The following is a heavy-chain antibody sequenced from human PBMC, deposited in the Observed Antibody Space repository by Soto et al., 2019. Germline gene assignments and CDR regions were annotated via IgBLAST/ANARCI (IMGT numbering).Heavy chain of an antibody. J-gene: IGHJ6*02. CDR1: GFTVNHYA. Sequence: VHLLESGGGLVQPGGSLRLACTASGFTVNHYAMSWVRQAPGKGLEWVSAVRGRGGSTKYADSVKGRYIISRDNSNSTLYLQMDSLRGEDTGVYYCAKDSTVTTSLYFYYYGFDVWGQGTTGTVSS. V-gene: IGHV3-23*01. CDR2: VRGRGGST. CDR3: AKDSTVTTSLYFYYYGFDV. D-gene: IGHD4-17*01.